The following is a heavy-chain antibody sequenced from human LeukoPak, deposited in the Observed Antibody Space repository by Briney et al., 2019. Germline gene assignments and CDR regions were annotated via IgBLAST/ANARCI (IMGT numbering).Heavy chain of an antibody. CDR1: GGSINSGSYY. V-gene: IGHV4-61*02. CDR3: AREDILTGCDY. CDR2: IYTSGST. Sequence: TLSLTCTVSGGSINSGSYYWSWIRQPAGKGLEWIGRIYTSGSTNYNPSLKSRVTISVDTSKNQFSLKLSSVTAADTAVYYCAREDILTGCDYWGQGTLVTVSS. D-gene: IGHD3-9*01. J-gene: IGHJ4*02.